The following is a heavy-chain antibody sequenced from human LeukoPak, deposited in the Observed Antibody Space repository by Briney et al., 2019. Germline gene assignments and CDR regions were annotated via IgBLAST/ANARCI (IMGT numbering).Heavy chain of an antibody. D-gene: IGHD2-21*01. CDR3: ARERRDVVVCHSYNWFDP. CDR1: GGSISSYY. Sequence: SETLSLTCTVSGGSISSYYWSWIRQPAGKGLEWIGRIYTSGSTNYNPSLKSRVTMSVDTSKNQFSLKLSSVTAADTAVYYCARERRDVVVCHSYNWFDPWGQGTLVTVSS. CDR2: IYTSGST. V-gene: IGHV4-4*07. J-gene: IGHJ5*02.